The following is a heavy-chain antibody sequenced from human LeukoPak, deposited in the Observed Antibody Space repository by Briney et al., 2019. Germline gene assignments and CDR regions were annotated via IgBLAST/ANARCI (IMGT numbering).Heavy chain of an antibody. Sequence: SETLSLTCAVYGGSFSGYYWSWIRQPPGKGLEWIGEINHSGSTNYNPSLKSRVTISVDTSKNQFSLKLSSVTAADTAVYYCGQIYYDSSGYYSASAFDIWGQGTMVTVSS. CDR2: INHSGST. D-gene: IGHD3-22*01. V-gene: IGHV4-34*01. J-gene: IGHJ3*02. CDR1: GGSFSGYY. CDR3: GQIYYDSSGYYSASAFDI.